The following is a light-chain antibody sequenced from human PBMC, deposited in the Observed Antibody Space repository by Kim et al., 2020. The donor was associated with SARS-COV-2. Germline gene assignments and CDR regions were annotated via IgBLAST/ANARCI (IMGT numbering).Light chain of an antibody. V-gene: IGKV4-1*01. CDR2: WAS. CDR3: QQFYSTPWT. Sequence: ATINCKSSQSVLYSSNNKNYLAWYQQKPGQPPKLLIYWASTRESGVPDRFSGSGSGTDFTLTISSLQAEDVAVYYCQQFYSTPWTFGQGTKVDIK. CDR1: QSVLYSSNNKNY. J-gene: IGKJ1*01.